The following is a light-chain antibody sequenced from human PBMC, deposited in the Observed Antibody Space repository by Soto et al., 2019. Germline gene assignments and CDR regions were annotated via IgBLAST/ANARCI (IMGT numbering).Light chain of an antibody. CDR3: TPYTSSSTPSV. CDR1: SSDVGGYNY. J-gene: IGLJ1*01. V-gene: IGLV2-14*01. CDR2: EVS. Sequence: QSALTQPASVSGSPGQSITISCTGTSSDVGGYNYVSWYQQHPGKAPKLVFYEVSNRPSGVSNRFTGSKSGHTATQTISELQAEDGADHYCTPYTSSSTPSVFGTGSELTVL.